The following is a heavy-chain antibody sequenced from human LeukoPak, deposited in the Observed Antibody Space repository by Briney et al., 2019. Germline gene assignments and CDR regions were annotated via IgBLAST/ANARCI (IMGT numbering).Heavy chain of an antibody. D-gene: IGHD3-3*01. CDR1: GYTFTSYD. J-gene: IGHJ6*03. Sequence: GASVRVSCKASGYTFTSYDINWVRQATGQGLEWMGWMNPNSGNTGYAQKFQGRVTMTRNTSISTAYMELSSLRSEDTAVYYCARVLPRRYDFWSGYFAHDPNYYYYYYMDVWGKGTTVTVSS. CDR2: MNPNSGNT. CDR3: ARVLPRRYDFWSGYFAHDPNYYYYYYMDV. V-gene: IGHV1-8*01.